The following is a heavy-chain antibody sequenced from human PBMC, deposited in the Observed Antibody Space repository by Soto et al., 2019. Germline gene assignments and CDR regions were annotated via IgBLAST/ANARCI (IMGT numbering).Heavy chain of an antibody. V-gene: IGHV4-59*01. J-gene: IGHJ4*02. CDR2: IYYSGST. CDR3: ARNMVTADVGIDY. CDR1: GGSISSYY. D-gene: IGHD2-21*02. Sequence: SETLSLTCTVSGGSISSYYWSWIRQPPGKGLEWIGYIYYSGSTNYNPSLKSRVTISVDTSKNQFSLKLSSVTAADTAVYYCARNMVTADVGIDYWGQGTLVTVSS.